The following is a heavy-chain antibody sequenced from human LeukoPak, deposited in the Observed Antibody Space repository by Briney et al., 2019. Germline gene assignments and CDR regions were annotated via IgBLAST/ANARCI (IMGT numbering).Heavy chain of an antibody. CDR2: IYYSGST. J-gene: IGHJ4*02. CDR3: ARDARGKLDY. V-gene: IGHV4-31*11. CDR1: GGSFSGYY. D-gene: IGHD1-1*01. Sequence: SETLSLTCAVYGGSFSGYYWSWLRQHPGKGLEWIGYIYYSGSTYYNPSLKSRVTISVDTSKNQFSLKLSSVTAADTAVYYCARDARGKLDYWGQGTLVTVSS.